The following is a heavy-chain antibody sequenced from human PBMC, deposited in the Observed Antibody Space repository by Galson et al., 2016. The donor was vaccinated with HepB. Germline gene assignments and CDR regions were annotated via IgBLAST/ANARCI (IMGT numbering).Heavy chain of an antibody. CDR3: ARDAPVAVTAFDI. CDR2: IWYDGSNT. J-gene: IGHJ3*02. D-gene: IGHD6-19*01. V-gene: IGHV3-33*01. Sequence: SLRLSCAASGFTFSSYGMHWVRQAPGKGLEWVAVIWYDGSNTYYADSVKGRFTISRDNSKNTLYLQMNSLRAEDTAVYYCARDAPVAVTAFDIWGQGTMVTVSS. CDR1: GFTFSSYG.